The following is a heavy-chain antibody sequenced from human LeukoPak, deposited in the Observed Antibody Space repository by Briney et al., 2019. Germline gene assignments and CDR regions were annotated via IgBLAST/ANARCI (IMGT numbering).Heavy chain of an antibody. CDR3: ARSGLRGPIDY. CDR1: GFTFSDYY. CDR2: IYSGGST. J-gene: IGHJ4*02. V-gene: IGHV3-53*01. Sequence: GGSLRLSCAASGFTFSDYYMSWIRQAPGKGLEWVSVIYSGGSTHYAGSVKGRFTISRDNSKNTLYLQMNSLRAEDTAVYYCARSGLRGPIDYWGQGTLVTVSS. D-gene: IGHD2-21*01.